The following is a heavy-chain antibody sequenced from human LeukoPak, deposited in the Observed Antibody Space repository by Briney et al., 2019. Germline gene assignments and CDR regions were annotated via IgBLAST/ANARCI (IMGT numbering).Heavy chain of an antibody. CDR2: IIPIFGTA. Sequence: GASVKVSCKASGGTFSRYAISWVRQAPGQGREWMGGIIPIFGTANYTQKFEGRLQITADQPTSTAYMEQSSLRSEDTALYYCARLRRFGKLSYYYYGMDVGGKGTTVSVS. CDR3: ARLRRFGKLSYYYYGMDV. V-gene: IGHV1-69*13. CDR1: GGTFSRYA. J-gene: IGHJ6*04. D-gene: IGHD3-10*01.